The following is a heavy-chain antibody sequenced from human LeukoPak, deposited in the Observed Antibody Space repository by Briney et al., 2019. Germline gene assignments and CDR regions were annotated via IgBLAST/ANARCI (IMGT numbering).Heavy chain of an antibody. CDR2: ISYDGSNK. CDR3: AKDIAGTTPDY. J-gene: IGHJ4*02. D-gene: IGHD1-7*01. V-gene: IGHV3-30-3*01. CDR1: GFTFSSYA. Sequence: PGGSLRLSCAASGFTFSSYAMHWVRQAPGKGLEWVAVISYDGSNKYYADSVKGRFTISRDNSKNTLYLQMNSLRAEDTAVYYCAKDIAGTTPDYWGQGTLVTVSS.